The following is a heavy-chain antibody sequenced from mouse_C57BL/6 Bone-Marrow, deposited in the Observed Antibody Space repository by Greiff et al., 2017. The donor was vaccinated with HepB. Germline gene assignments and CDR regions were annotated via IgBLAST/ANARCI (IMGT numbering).Heavy chain of an antibody. V-gene: IGHV5-17*01. Sequence: EVQLVESGGGLVKPGGSLKLSCAASGFTFSDYGMHWVRQAPEKGLEWVAYISSGSSTIYYADTVKGRLTISRDNAKNTLFLQMTSLRSEDTAMYYCARAFHYYGISYGFDVWGTGTTVTVSS. D-gene: IGHD1-1*01. CDR1: GFTFSDYG. CDR2: ISSGSSTI. CDR3: ARAFHYYGISYGFDV. J-gene: IGHJ1*03.